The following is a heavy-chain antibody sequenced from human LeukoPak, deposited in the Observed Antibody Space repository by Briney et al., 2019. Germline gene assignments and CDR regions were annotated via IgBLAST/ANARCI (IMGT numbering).Heavy chain of an antibody. Sequence: QAGGSLRLSCVVSGVNLRSYVLRCLGQAPGKGPEWVSTIFGSGGYTYYADSVKGRFTISKDTSKNTVYLQMDTLRADDTALYYCAKGPESNMVVVTVPGPVYYWGQGTLVTVSS. J-gene: IGHJ4*02. D-gene: IGHD2-21*02. CDR3: AKGPESNMVVVTVPGPVYY. V-gene: IGHV3-23*01. CDR2: IFGSGGYT. CDR1: GVNLRSYV.